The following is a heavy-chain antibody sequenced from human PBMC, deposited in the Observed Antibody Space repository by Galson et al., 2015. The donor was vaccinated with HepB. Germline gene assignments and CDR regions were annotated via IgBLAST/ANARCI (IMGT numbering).Heavy chain of an antibody. CDR1: GFSVSSNY. V-gene: IGHV3-66*01. Sequence: SLRLSCAASGFSVSSNYMNWVRQAPGKGLEWLSVIKTGGTTFYADSVRGRFTISKDNSKNILYLQLTSLRAEDTAICYCARERDWDYYDSSALNEAFDFWGQGTMVTVSS. CDR3: ARERDWDYYDSSALNEAFDF. D-gene: IGHD3-22*01. CDR2: IKTGGTT. J-gene: IGHJ3*01.